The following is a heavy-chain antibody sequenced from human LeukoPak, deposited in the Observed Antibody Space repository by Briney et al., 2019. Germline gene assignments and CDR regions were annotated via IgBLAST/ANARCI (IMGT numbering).Heavy chain of an antibody. D-gene: IGHD4-17*01. CDR3: AASGTVTHYYYYGMDV. J-gene: IGHJ6*02. CDR2: IVVGSGNT. Sequence: ASAKVSCKASGFTFISSAMQGVRQARGQRLEWIGWIVVGSGNTNYAQKFQERVTTTRDMSTSTAYMELSSLRSEDAAVYYCAASGTVTHYYYYGMDVWGQGTTVTVSS. CDR1: GFTFISSA. V-gene: IGHV1-58*02.